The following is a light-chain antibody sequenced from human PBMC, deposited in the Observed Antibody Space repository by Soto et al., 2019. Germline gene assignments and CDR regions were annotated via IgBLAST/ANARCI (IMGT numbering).Light chain of an antibody. Sequence: EIPLTQSPSSLAASVGDRLTLTCRASRNVSIYLNWYQHKPGKGPTLLIHATSYLQIGVPSRFSGSGSGTEFTLTISSLEPEDFGTYYRQQSYKMPSFGQGTRLEIK. CDR2: ATS. CDR1: RNVSIY. CDR3: QQSYKMPS. V-gene: IGKV1-39*01. J-gene: IGKJ5*01.